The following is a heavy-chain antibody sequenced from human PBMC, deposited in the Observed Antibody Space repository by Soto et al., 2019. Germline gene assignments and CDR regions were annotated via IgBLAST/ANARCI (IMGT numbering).Heavy chain of an antibody. CDR3: ARDQTAAPMTFDI. J-gene: IGHJ3*02. Sequence: PGGSLRLSCAASGFTFSSYSMNWVRQAPGKGLEWVSSISSSNSYIYYADSVKGRFTISRDNAKNSLYLQMNSLRAEDTAVYYCARDQTAAPMTFDIWGQATMVTVSS. V-gene: IGHV3-21*01. D-gene: IGHD6-13*01. CDR2: ISSSNSYI. CDR1: GFTFSSYS.